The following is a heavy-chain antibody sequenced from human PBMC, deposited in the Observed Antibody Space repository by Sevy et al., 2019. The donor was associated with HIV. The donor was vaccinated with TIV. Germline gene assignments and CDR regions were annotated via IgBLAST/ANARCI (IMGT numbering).Heavy chain of an antibody. J-gene: IGHJ1*01. V-gene: IGHV1-18*01. Sequence: ASVKVSCKTSGYTFTSYIISWVRQAPGQGLEWMGRISAYNGDTKYAQKLKGRVTMTTDTSTSTAYMELRSLKSDDTAVYYCARAPSRGQGPGQYFHHWGQGTLVTVSS. CDR2: ISAYNGDT. CDR3: ARAPSRGQGPGQYFHH. CDR1: GYTFTSYI. D-gene: IGHD2-2*01.